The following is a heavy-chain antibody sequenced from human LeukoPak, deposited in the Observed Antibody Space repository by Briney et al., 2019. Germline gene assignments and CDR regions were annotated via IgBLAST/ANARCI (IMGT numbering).Heavy chain of an antibody. D-gene: IGHD6-13*01. Sequence: PSETLSLTCTVSDVSFSGFYWSWIRQPPGKGLEWIGYMYYSGTSNYNPSLKSRVTMSVDTSKNQFSLNLSSVTAADTAFYYCARAAPGSIYYFHYWGQGTLVTVSS. CDR1: DVSFSGFY. CDR3: ARAAPGSIYYFHY. CDR2: MYYSGTS. J-gene: IGHJ4*02. V-gene: IGHV4-59*08.